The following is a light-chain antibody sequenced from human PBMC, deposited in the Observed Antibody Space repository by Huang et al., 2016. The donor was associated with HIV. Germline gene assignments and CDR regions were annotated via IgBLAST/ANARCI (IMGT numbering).Light chain of an antibody. CDR2: GAS. CDR3: QQYNDWLSLT. J-gene: IGKJ4*02. Sequence: IVMTQSPATLSVSPGERATLSCRASQSISNNLAWYHQKPGQAPRLLVYGASTRATGVPVRFSDSGSGTVFTLTISSLQCEDSAVYDCQQYNDWLSLTFGGGTK. V-gene: IGKV3-15*01. CDR1: QSISNN.